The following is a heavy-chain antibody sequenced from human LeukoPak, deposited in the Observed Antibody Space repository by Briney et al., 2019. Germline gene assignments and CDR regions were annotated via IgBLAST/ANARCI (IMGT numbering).Heavy chain of an antibody. CDR2: IIPIFGTA. Sequence: SVKVSCKASGYTFTSYGISWVRQAPGQGLEWMGGIIPIFGTANYAQKFQGRVTITADESTSTAYMELSSLRSEDTAVYYCARGTGIMVRGVIITKGIPYYMDVWGKGTTVTISS. CDR3: ARGTGIMVRGVIITKGIPYYMDV. V-gene: IGHV1-69*13. D-gene: IGHD3-10*01. CDR1: GYTFTSYG. J-gene: IGHJ6*03.